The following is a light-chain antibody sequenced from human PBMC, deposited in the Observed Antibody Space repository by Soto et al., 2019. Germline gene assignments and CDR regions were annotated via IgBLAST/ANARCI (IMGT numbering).Light chain of an antibody. CDR3: MQGAHWPLT. CDR1: QSLVYSDGNTY. J-gene: IGKJ4*01. CDR2: KVS. Sequence: DVVMTQSPLSLPVTLGQPASISCRSSQSLVYSDGNTYLSWFQQRPGQSPRRLIYKVSNRDSGVPDRVSGSGSVTDFTLKISRVEAEDVGVYYCMQGAHWPLTVGGGTKVEIK. V-gene: IGKV2-30*01.